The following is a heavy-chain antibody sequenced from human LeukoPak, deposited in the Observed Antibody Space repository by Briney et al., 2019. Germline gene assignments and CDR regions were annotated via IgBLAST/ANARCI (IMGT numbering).Heavy chain of an antibody. J-gene: IGHJ4*02. V-gene: IGHV3-53*01. CDR1: GFTFSNYA. CDR3: ARGNQYYFDY. CDR2: IYSGGIT. Sequence: GGSLRLSCAASGFTFSNYAMSWVRQAPGKGLEWVSVIYSGGITYYADSVKGRFTISKDNFKNTLYLQMNSLRAEDTAVYYCARGNQYYFDYWGQGTLVTVSS. D-gene: IGHD4-23*01.